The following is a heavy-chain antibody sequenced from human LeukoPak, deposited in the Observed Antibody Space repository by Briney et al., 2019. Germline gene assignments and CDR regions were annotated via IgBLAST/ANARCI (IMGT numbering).Heavy chain of an antibody. CDR1: GFTFSSYS. Sequence: GGSLRLSCAASGFTFSSYSMNWVRQAPGKGLEWVSSISSSSSYIYYADSVKGRFTISRDNAKNSLYLQMSSLRAEDTALYYCARVGGITFGGVIVAPFDYWGQGTLVTVSS. CDR3: ARVGGITFGGVIVAPFDY. J-gene: IGHJ4*02. CDR2: ISSSSSYI. D-gene: IGHD3-16*02. V-gene: IGHV3-21*04.